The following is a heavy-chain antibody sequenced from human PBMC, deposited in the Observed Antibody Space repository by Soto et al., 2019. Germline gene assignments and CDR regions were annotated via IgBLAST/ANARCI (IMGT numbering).Heavy chain of an antibody. J-gene: IGHJ4*02. CDR2: IDWDDDK. CDR3: ARLPSDLLTMIVGPYDY. V-gene: IGHV2-70*01. D-gene: IGHD3-22*01. Sequence: GSGPTLVNPTQTLTLTCTFSGFSLSTSGMCVSWIRQPPGKALEWLALIDWDDDKYYSTSLKTRLTISKDTSKNQVVLTMTNMDPVDTATYYCARLPSDLLTMIVGPYDYWGQGTLVTVSS. CDR1: GFSLSTSGMC.